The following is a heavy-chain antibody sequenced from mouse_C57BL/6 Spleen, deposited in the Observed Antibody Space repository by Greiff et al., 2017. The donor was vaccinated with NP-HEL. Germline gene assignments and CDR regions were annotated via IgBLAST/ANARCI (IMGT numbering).Heavy chain of an antibody. D-gene: IGHD1-1*01. CDR2: IYPGSGSP. CDR1: GYTFTSYW. CDR3: ARNAYYYGSSYDAMDY. J-gene: IGHJ4*01. V-gene: IGHV1-55*01. Sequence: VQLQQPGAELVKPGASVKMSCKASGYTFTSYWITWVKQRPGQGLEWIGDIYPGSGSPNYNEKFKSKATLTVDTSSSTAYMQLRSLTSEDSAVDYCARNAYYYGSSYDAMDYWGQGTSVTVSS.